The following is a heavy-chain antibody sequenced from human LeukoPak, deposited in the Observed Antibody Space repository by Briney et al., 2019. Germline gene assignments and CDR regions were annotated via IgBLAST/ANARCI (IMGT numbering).Heavy chain of an antibody. Sequence: GASVKVSCKASGYTFTSYGISWVRQAPGQGLAWMGWISAYNGNTNYAQKLQGRVTMTTDTSTSTAYMELRSLRSDDTAVYYCARPMIRDVVVPAATWFDPWGQGTLVTVSS. CDR1: GYTFTSYG. D-gene: IGHD2-2*01. CDR3: ARPMIRDVVVPAATWFDP. J-gene: IGHJ5*02. V-gene: IGHV1-18*01. CDR2: ISAYNGNT.